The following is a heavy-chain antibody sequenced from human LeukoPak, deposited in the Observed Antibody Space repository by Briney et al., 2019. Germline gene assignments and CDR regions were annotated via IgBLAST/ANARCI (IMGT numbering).Heavy chain of an antibody. V-gene: IGHV4-38-2*02. CDR2: IYYTGNT. CDR1: GYSISSGYF. CDR3: ARDQDSGSYSYYYYYYMDV. D-gene: IGHD1-26*01. Sequence: NSSETLSLTCTVSGYSISSGYFWGWIRQPPGKGLEWIGNIYYTGNTYYNSSLKSRVAISVDTSKNQFSLKLSSVTAADTAVYYCARDQDSGSYSYYYYYYMDVWGKGTTVTVSS. J-gene: IGHJ6*03.